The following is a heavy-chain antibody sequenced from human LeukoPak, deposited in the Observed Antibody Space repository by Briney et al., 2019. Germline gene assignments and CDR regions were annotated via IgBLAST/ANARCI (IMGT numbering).Heavy chain of an antibody. CDR2: ISGSGGST. CDR1: GFTFSSYA. J-gene: IGHJ6*03. CDR3: AREQRPYYYYYYYYMDV. D-gene: IGHD3-10*01. V-gene: IGHV3-23*01. Sequence: GGSLRLSCAASGFTFSSYAMSWVRQAPGKGLEWVSAISGSGGSTYYADSVKGRFTISRDNAKNTLYLQMNSLRAEDTAVYYCAREQRPYYYYYYYYMDVWGKGTTVTVSS.